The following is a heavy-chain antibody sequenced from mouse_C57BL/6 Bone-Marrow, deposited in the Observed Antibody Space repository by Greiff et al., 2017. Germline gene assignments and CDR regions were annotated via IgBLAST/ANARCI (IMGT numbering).Heavy chain of an antibody. D-gene: IGHD1-1*01. V-gene: IGHV1-52*01. CDR1: GYTFTSYW. CDR2: IDPSDSET. J-gene: IGHJ2*01. Sequence: VQLQQPGAELVRPGSSVKLSCKASGYTFTSYWMHWVKQRPIQGLEWIGNIDPSDSETHYNQKFKDKATLTVDKSSSPAYMQLSSLTSEDSAVYYCARLDYYGSCFDYWGQGTTLTVSS. CDR3: ARLDYYGSCFDY.